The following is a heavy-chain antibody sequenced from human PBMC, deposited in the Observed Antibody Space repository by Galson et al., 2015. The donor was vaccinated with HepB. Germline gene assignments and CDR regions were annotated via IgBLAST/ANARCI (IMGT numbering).Heavy chain of an antibody. CDR3: ARSGEKEQWLVGLS. D-gene: IGHD6-19*01. V-gene: IGHV1-3*04. J-gene: IGHJ5*02. Sequence: SVKVSCKASAHSFTNYAIHWVRQAPGQRPEWMGWINTGTGNTKYAQTLRDRVTITWDTPASTAYMEVSSLTSEDTAVYYCARSGEKEQWLVGLSWGQGTLVAVSS. CDR2: INTGTGNT. CDR1: AHSFTNYA.